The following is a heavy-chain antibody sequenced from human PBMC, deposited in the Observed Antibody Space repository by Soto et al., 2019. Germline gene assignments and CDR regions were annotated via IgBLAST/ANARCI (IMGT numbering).Heavy chain of an antibody. D-gene: IGHD4-17*01. CDR2: MSSDGSST. CDR1: GFTFSTYW. CDR3: ARGTVRDHDFGDH. V-gene: IGHV3-74*01. J-gene: IGHJ4*02. Sequence: EVQLVESGGDLVQPGGSLRLSCAASGFTFSTYWMHWVRQVPGKGPEWVSRMSSDGSSTAYADSVRGRFIISRDNAKNTSYLQMNSLRVDDTAVYYCARGTVRDHDFGDHWGLGTLVAVSS.